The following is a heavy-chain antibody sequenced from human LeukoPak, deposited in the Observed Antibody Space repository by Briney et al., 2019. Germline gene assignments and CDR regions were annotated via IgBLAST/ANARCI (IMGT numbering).Heavy chain of an antibody. J-gene: IGHJ6*02. CDR3: ARVRVTNAYYYYGMDV. D-gene: IGHD4-17*01. CDR1: GGTFSSYA. Sequence: ASVKVSCKASGGTFSSYAISWVRQAPGQGLEWMGWISAYNGNTNYAQKLQGRVTMTTDTSTSTAYMELRSLRSDDTAVYYCARVRVTNAYYYYGMDVWGQGTTVTVSS. V-gene: IGHV1-18*01. CDR2: ISAYNGNT.